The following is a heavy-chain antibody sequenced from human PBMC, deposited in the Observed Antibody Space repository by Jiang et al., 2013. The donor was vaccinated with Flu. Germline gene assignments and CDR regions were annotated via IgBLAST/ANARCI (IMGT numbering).Heavy chain of an antibody. D-gene: IGHD2-15*01. CDR2: IFHTGYT. CDR1: GGSISSGGYS. Sequence: GSGLVKPSQTLSLTCAVSGGSISSGGYSWSWIRQPPGKGLEWIGYIFHTGYTYYNPSLKSRVTLSVDNSKNQFSLKLTSVTAADTAVYYCARYCNGGSCGPPWWWFDP. V-gene: IGHV4-30-2*01. J-gene: IGHJ5*02. CDR3: ARYCNGGSCGPPWWWFDP.